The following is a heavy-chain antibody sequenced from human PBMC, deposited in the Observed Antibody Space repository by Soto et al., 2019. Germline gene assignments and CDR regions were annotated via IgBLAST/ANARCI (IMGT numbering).Heavy chain of an antibody. D-gene: IGHD3-10*01. V-gene: IGHV1-2*02. J-gene: IGHJ4*02. CDR1: GYSFTAFY. Sequence: QVQLEQSGAEMKKPGASVKVSCKPSGYSFTAFYIHWVRQAPGQGLEWMGWVDPNSGATRNAQNFQGRVTMTRDTSTSTVYMELNWLRSDDTAVYYCARANYGPLDYWGQGTLVTVSS. CDR2: VDPNSGAT. CDR3: ARANYGPLDY.